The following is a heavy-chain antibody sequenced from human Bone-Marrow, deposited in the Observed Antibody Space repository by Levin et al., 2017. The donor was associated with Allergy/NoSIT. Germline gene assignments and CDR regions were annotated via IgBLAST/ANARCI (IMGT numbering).Heavy chain of an antibody. J-gene: IGHJ3*01. CDR1: GFTFDDEA. Sequence: GGSLRLSCAASGFTFDDEAMHWVRQAPGKGPEWVSGITWNGGRIAYADSVKGRFTISRDNAKNSLYLQMHSLRVEDTALYYCVKDSSGWFGFLPSWGQGTMVTVSS. D-gene: IGHD6-19*01. V-gene: IGHV3-9*01. CDR2: ITWNGGRI. CDR3: VKDSSGWFGFLPS.